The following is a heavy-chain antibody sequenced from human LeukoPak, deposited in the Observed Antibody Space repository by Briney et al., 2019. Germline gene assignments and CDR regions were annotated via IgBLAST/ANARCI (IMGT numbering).Heavy chain of an antibody. Sequence: PGGSLRLSCEASGFTFSPYAMTWVRQALGKGLEWVSSLSGSGASAYYADSVKGRFTISRDNSKNTLYLQLNSLRAEDTAVYYCAKEAPWATAMVILIDYWGQGTLVTVSS. V-gene: IGHV3-23*01. CDR3: AKEAPWATAMVILIDY. CDR1: GFTFSPYA. J-gene: IGHJ4*02. CDR2: LSGSGASA. D-gene: IGHD5-18*01.